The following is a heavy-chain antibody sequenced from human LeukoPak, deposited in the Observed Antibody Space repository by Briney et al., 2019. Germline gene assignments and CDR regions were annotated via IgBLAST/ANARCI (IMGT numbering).Heavy chain of an antibody. Sequence: PGGSLRLSCAASGFTFSSYGMHWVRQAPGKGLEWVAVIWYDGSNEYYADSVKGRFTISRDNSKNTLYLQMNSLRAEDTAVYYCARGGYYYDSSGYFPAGYGMDVWGQGTTVTVSS. J-gene: IGHJ6*02. D-gene: IGHD3-22*01. CDR2: IWYDGSNE. V-gene: IGHV3-33*01. CDR3: ARGGYYYDSSGYFPAGYGMDV. CDR1: GFTFSSYG.